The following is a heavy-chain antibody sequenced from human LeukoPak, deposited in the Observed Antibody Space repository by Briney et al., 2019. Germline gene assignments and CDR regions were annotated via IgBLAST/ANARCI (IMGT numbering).Heavy chain of an antibody. V-gene: IGHV1-69*04. J-gene: IGHJ4*02. CDR3: AIPKMVYCGGDCLDY. CDR1: GGTFSSYA. Sequence: GASVKVSCKASGGTFSSYAISWVRQAPGQGLEWMGRIIPILGIANYAQKFQGRVTITADKSTSTAYMELSSLRSEDTAVYYCAIPKMVYCGGDCLDYWGQGTLVTVSS. D-gene: IGHD2-21*02. CDR2: IIPILGIA.